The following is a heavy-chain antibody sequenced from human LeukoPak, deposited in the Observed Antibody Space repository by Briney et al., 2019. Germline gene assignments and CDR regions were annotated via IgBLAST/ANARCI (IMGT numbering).Heavy chain of an antibody. CDR1: GYTFTSYD. J-gene: IGHJ4*02. Sequence: GASVKVSCKASGYTFTSYDINWVRQATGQGLEWMGWMNPNSGNTGYAQKFQGRVTMTRNASISTAYMELSSLRSEDTAIYFCARVNDYIGTYYFDFWGQGTLVTVSS. V-gene: IGHV1-8*01. CDR2: MNPNSGNT. CDR3: ARVNDYIGTYYFDF. D-gene: IGHD4-11*01.